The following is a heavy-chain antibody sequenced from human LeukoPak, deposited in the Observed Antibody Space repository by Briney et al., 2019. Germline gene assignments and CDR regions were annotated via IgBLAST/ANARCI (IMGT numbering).Heavy chain of an antibody. V-gene: IGHV4-4*07. J-gene: IGHJ3*02. D-gene: IGHD3-22*01. Sequence: PSETLSLTCTVSGDSISNYYWSWIRQPAGKGLEWIGRIYTSGSTNYNPSLKSRVTMSVDTSKNQFSLKVTSVTAADTAVYFCARRGADSGASFEDPFDIWGQGTMVTVSS. CDR1: GDSISNYY. CDR2: IYTSGST. CDR3: ARRGADSGASFEDPFDI.